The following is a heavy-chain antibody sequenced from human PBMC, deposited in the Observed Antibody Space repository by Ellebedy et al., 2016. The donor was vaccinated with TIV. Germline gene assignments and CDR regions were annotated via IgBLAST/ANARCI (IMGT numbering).Heavy chain of an antibody. CDR3: ARHGPAVSRNWFDP. J-gene: IGHJ5*02. Sequence: KVSCKGSGYRFTSNWISWVRQMPGKGLEWMGRIDPSDSYTNYSPSFEGHVTISVDKSISPAYLQWSSLKASDTAMYYCARHGPAVSRNWFDPWGQGTLVTVSS. D-gene: IGHD4-11*01. V-gene: IGHV5-10-1*01. CDR2: IDPSDSYT. CDR1: GYRFTSNW.